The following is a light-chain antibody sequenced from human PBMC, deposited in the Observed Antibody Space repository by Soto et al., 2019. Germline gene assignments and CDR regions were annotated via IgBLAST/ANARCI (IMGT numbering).Light chain of an antibody. CDR1: NSNIGSNT. CDR3: AAWDDSLDGDV. J-gene: IGLJ1*01. V-gene: IGLV1-44*01. CDR2: TND. Sequence: QSVLTQPPSASGTPGQRVTISCSGSNSNIGSNTVNWYQQFPGTAPKLLIYTNDQRPSGVPDRFSGSKSGTSASLAISGLQSEDEADYYCAAWDDSLDGDVFGAGTKVTVL.